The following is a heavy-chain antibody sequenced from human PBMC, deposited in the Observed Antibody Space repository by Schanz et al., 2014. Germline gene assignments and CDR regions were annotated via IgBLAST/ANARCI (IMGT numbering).Heavy chain of an antibody. CDR3: ARGRVLES. CDR2: VPFDGSQK. J-gene: IGHJ5*02. D-gene: IGHD1-1*01. V-gene: IGHV3-30*03. Sequence: VQLVESGGGLVQPGGSLRLSCTASGFTFSDYWMSWVRQAPGKGLEWVAFVPFDGSQKFYADSVKGRFTISRDNAKNSLFLQMNSLRPEDTAVYYCARGRVLESWGQGTLVTVSS. CDR1: GFTFSDYW.